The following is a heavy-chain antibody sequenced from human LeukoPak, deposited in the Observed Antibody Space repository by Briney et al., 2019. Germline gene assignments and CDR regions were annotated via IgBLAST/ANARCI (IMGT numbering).Heavy chain of an antibody. D-gene: IGHD3-22*01. CDR1: GYSFDRYG. CDR2: ICAFNGNA. V-gene: IGHV1-18*01. Sequence: GASVTVSCKASGYSFDRYGISWVRQAPGQGLEWLGWICAFNGNANYAQNLQGRVTMTADTSTTTAYMELKSLSSDDTAVYYCARDFLSYDGSENHFEDTFDIWGQGTMVTVSS. J-gene: IGHJ3*02. CDR3: ARDFLSYDGSENHFEDTFDI.